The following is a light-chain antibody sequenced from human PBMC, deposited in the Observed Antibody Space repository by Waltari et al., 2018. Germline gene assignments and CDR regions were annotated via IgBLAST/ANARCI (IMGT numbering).Light chain of an antibody. CDR3: AAWDDSLSALYV. V-gene: IGLV1-47*01. J-gene: IGLJ1*01. CDR1: SSNIGSNY. Sequence: QSVLTQPPSASGTPGQRVTISCSGSSSNIGSNYVYWYQQLPGTAPKLLIYGNNPRPSGVPDRFSGSKSGTSASLAIIGLRSEDEADYYCAAWDDSLSALYVFGTGTKVTVL. CDR2: GNN.